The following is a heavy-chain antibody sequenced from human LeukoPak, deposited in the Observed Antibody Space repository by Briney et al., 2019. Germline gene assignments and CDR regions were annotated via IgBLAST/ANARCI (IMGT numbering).Heavy chain of an antibody. J-gene: IGHJ4*02. CDR3: ARRTQVIWLGEGYLDY. CDR1: GGSISSSSYY. CDR2: IYYSGST. D-gene: IGHD3-10*01. Sequence: SETLSLTCTVSGGSISSSSYYWGCIRQPPGQGLEWFGSIYYSGSTYYNPSLKSRVTISVDTSKNQFSLKLSSVTAADTAVYYCARRTQVIWLGEGYLDYWGQGTLVTVSS. V-gene: IGHV4-39*01.